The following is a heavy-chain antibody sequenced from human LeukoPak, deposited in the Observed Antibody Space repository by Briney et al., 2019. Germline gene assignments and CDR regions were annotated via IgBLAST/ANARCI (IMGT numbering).Heavy chain of an antibody. Sequence: PGGSLKLSCAASGFTFSGSAMHWVRQASGKGLEWVGRIRSKANSCATAYAASVKGRFTISRDDSKNTAYLQMNSLKTEDTAVYYCTCAAASDYWGQGTLVTVSS. J-gene: IGHJ4*02. D-gene: IGHD6-25*01. CDR2: IRSKANSCAT. V-gene: IGHV3-73*01. CDR1: GFTFSGSA. CDR3: TCAAASDY.